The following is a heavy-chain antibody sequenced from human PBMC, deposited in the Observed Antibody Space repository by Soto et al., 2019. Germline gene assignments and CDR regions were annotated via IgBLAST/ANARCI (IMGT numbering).Heavy chain of an antibody. D-gene: IGHD2-2*01. CDR2: ISDDGTKE. CDR1: GFTFTSYG. CDR3: ARDHPDVSSNYAGLGSRAFNL. Sequence: GRSLRLSCAAFGFTFTSYGMHWVRQAPGKGLEWVAFISDDGTKEHHADSVKGRLTISRGNSKNTLSLQLNSLGVEDTAIYYCARDHPDVSSNYAGLGSRAFNLWGQGTLVTVSS. J-gene: IGHJ3*01. V-gene: IGHV3-30*12.